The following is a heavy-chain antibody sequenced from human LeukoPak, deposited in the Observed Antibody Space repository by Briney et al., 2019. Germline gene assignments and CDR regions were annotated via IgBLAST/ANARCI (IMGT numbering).Heavy chain of an antibody. V-gene: IGHV3-7*01. D-gene: IGHD3-22*01. CDR3: ARDQGSMIVVRTTSWYFDL. Sequence: GGSLRLSCAASGFTFSNYWMSWVRQAPGKGLEWLANINKNRTEMYYADSVKGRFTISRDNGKNSLYLQINSLRADDTAVYYCARDQGSMIVVRTTSWYFDLWGHGTLVTVSS. CDR1: GFTFSNYW. J-gene: IGHJ2*01. CDR2: INKNRTEM.